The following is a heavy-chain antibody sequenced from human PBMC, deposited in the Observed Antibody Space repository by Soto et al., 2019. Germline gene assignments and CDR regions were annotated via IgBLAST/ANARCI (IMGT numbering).Heavy chain of an antibody. D-gene: IGHD3-10*01. J-gene: IGHJ6*02. CDR1: GGSISSSSYY. V-gene: IGHV4-39*01. CDR2: IYYSGST. CDR3: ARPDDGSGSYYNPGDYYYGMDV. Sequence: SETLSLTCTVSGGSISSSSYYWGWIRQPPGKGLEWIGSIYYSGSTYYNPSLKSRVTISVDTSKNQFSMRLSSVTAADTAVYYCARPDDGSGSYYNPGDYYYGMDVWGQGTTVTVSS.